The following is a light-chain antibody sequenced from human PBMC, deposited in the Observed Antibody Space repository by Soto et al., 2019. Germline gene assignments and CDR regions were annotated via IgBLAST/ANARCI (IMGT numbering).Light chain of an antibody. J-gene: IGKJ4*01. Sequence: VMTQSPGNLSVSPGERVTLFCRASQNVDNNIAWYQVKPAQPPRLLIYASSTRATGIPATFSGSGSETQFSLTISSLQSEHSAVYYCQQYYHWGLSFGGGTKVEI. CDR3: QQYYHWGLS. CDR2: ASS. V-gene: IGKV3D-15*01. CDR1: QNVDNN.